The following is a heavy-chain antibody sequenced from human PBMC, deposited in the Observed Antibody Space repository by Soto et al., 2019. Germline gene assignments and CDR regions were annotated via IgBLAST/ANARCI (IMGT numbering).Heavy chain of an antibody. CDR3: ARSGSSSSSFYYGMDV. CDR1: GYSFTSYW. Sequence: GESLKISCKVSGYSFTSYWISWVRQMPGKGLEWMGRIDPSDSYTNYSPSFQGHVTISADKSISTAYLQWSSLKASDTAMYYCARSGSSSSSFYYGMDVWGQGTTVTVSS. J-gene: IGHJ6*02. CDR2: IDPSDSYT. V-gene: IGHV5-10-1*01. D-gene: IGHD6-6*01.